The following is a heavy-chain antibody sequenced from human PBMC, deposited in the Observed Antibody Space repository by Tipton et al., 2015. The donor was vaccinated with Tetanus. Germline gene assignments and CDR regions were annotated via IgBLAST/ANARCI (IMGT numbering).Heavy chain of an antibody. J-gene: IGHJ3*02. CDR1: GGSMRSYY. D-gene: IGHD3-10*01. CDR3: ARIDLVQQNEPAFDI. Sequence: TLSLTCTVSGGSMRSYYWSWIRQPPGKGMEWIGYIYYRGSTNYNSSLKSRVTISVDTSKNQFSLKLSSVTAAETAVYCCARIDLVQQNEPAFDIGGQRTVVTVSS. CDR2: IYYRGST. V-gene: IGHV4-59*01.